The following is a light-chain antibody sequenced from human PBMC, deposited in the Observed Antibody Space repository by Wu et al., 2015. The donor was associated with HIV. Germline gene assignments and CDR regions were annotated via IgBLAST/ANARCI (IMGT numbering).Light chain of an antibody. CDR1: QSVRNNY. Sequence: ENMLTQSPGTLSSSPGERVTLSCKASQSVRNNYFAWFQQRPGQAPRLLIYGASNRATGTPDRFSGSGSGTDFTLTITRLEPEDFAVYYCQQYDTSITFGQGTRLDIK. CDR3: QQYDTSIT. V-gene: IGKV3-20*01. J-gene: IGKJ5*01. CDR2: GAS.